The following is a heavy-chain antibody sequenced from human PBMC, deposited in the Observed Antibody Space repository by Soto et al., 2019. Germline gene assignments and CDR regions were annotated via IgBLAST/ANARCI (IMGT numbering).Heavy chain of an antibody. D-gene: IGHD6-13*01. CDR1: GYPFAGPS. V-gene: IGHV1-69*13. J-gene: IGHJ5*02. CDR3: ARAAIHGSSWYFWFDP. Sequence: SVKVSFKASGYPFAGPSIHLVRQAPGQGLEWMGGIIPMFGTTNYAQKFKGRVTISADESTSTAYMELSSLRSEDAAVYYCARAAIHGSSWYFWFDPWGQGTMVTVSS. CDR2: IIPMFGTT.